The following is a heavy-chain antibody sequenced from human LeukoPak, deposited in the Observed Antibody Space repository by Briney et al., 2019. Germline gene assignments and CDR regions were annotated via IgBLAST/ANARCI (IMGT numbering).Heavy chain of an antibody. CDR3: AKDGAATYYYGMDV. Sequence: PGGSLRLSCAASGFTFDDYATHWVRQAPGKGLEWVSGISWNSGSIGYADSVKGRFTISRDNAKNSLYLQMNSLRAEDTALYYCAKDGAATYYYGMDVWGQGTTVTVSS. CDR2: ISWNSGSI. D-gene: IGHD2-15*01. CDR1: GFTFDDYA. J-gene: IGHJ6*02. V-gene: IGHV3-9*01.